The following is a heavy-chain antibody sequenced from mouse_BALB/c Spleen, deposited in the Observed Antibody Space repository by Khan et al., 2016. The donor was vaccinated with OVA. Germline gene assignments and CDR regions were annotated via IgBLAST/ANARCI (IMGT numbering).Heavy chain of an antibody. V-gene: IGHV1S136*01. J-gene: IGHJ3*01. CDR3: AREAYSWDSSFPY. CDR2: INPYNAGT. CDR1: GYTFTNYV. D-gene: IGHD4-1*01. Sequence: VQLKQSGPELVEPGASVKMSCKASGYTFTNYVMHWVKQKPGQGLEWIGYINPYNAGTRYNEKFKGKATLTSDISSTTAYMEPSSLTSEDSAVYYCAREAYSWDSSFPYWGQGTLVTVSA.